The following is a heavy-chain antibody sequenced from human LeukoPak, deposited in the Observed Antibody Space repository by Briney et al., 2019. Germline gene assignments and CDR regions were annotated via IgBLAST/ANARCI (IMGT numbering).Heavy chain of an antibody. V-gene: IGHV3-7*01. D-gene: IGHD3-10*01. J-gene: IGHJ3*02. CDR2: IKQDGSEK. CDR3: ARDTLLLWFGELLRSPNAFDI. Sequence: GRSLRLSCAASGFTFSSYWMSWVRQAPGKGLEWVAKIKQDGSEKYYVDSVKGRFTISRDNAKNSLYLQMNSLRAEDTAVYYCARDTLLLWFGELLRSPNAFDIWGQGTMVTVSS. CDR1: GFTFSSYW.